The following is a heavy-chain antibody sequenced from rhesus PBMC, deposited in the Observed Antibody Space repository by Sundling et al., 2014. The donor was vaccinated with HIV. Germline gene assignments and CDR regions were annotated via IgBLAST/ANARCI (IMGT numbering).Heavy chain of an antibody. J-gene: IGHJ4*01. V-gene: IGHV3S42*01. CDR1: GFTFSGYS. Sequence: EVQLVETGGGFVQPGGSLKVSCAASGFTFSGYSVTWVRQAPGKGLEWVSTINSGGGSTYYADSVKGRFTISRDNSKNTLSLQMNSLRAEDTAVYYCAKVAHNWNYFDYWGQGVLVTVSS. D-gene: IGHD1-26*01. CDR3: AKVAHNWNYFDY. CDR2: INSGGGST.